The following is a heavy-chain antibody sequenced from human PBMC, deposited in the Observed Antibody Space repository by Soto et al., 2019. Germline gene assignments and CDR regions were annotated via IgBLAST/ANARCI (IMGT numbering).Heavy chain of an antibody. CDR2: IYSGGST. CDR3: ARDHSSDNEPRYYYYYGMDV. J-gene: IGHJ6*02. V-gene: IGHV3-53*01. CDR1: GFTVSSNY. Sequence: GSLRLSCAASGFTVSSNYMSWVRQAPGKGLEWVSVIYSGGSTYYADSVKGRFTISRDNSKNTLYLQMNSLRAEDTAVYYCARDHSSDNEPRYYYYYGMDVWGQGTTVTVSS. D-gene: IGHD6-6*01.